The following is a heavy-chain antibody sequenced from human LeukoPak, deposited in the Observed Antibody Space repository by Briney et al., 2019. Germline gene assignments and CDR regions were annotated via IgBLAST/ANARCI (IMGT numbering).Heavy chain of an antibody. CDR1: GYSFTSYW. CDR3: ARWNTNDREVVIAGFDY. CDR2: IYPGDSDT. Sequence: GESLKISCKGSGYSFTSYWIGWVRQMPGKGLEWMGIIYPGDSDTRYSPSFQGQVTISADKSISTAYLQWSSLKASDTAMYYCARWNTNDREVVIAGFDYWGQGTLVTVSS. D-gene: IGHD3-22*01. V-gene: IGHV5-51*01. J-gene: IGHJ4*02.